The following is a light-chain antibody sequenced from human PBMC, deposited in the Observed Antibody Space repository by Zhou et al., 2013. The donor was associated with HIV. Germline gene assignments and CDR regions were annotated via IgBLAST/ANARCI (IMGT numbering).Light chain of an antibody. J-gene: IGKJ1*01. CDR1: QSITSW. V-gene: IGKV1-5*03. CDR3: QQCNEYPWT. CDR2: QAS. Sequence: DIQMTQSPSTLSASVGDRVTITCRASQSITSWLAWYQQKPGKAPKLLIYQASNLDSGVSSRFSGSGSGTEFTLTISSLQLDDLATYYCQQCNEYPWTFGQGTKVEIK.